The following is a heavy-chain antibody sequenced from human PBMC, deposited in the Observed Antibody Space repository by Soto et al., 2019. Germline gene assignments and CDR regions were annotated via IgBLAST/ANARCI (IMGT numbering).Heavy chain of an antibody. CDR2: IIPIFGTA. Sequence: QVQLVQSGAEVKKPGSSVKVSCKASGGTFSSYAISWVRQAPGQGLEWMGGIIPIFGTANYAQKFQGRVTLTAADSTSTAYMELSSRRSEDTAVYYCARNPSYYDFWSGYLNWFDPWRQGTLVTVSS. J-gene: IGHJ5*02. D-gene: IGHD3-3*01. CDR3: ARNPSYYDFWSGYLNWFDP. CDR1: GGTFSSYA. V-gene: IGHV1-69*12.